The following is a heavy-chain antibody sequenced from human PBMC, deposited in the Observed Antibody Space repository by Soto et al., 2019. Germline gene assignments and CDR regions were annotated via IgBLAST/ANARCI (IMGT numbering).Heavy chain of an antibody. CDR3: AREDYDFWSGYKAWFDP. J-gene: IGHJ5*02. CDR1: GYTFTSYY. CDR2: INPSGGST. V-gene: IGHV1-46*01. Sequence: ASVKVSCKASGYTFTSYYMHWVRQAPGQGLEWMGIINPSGGSTSYAQKFQGRVTMTRDTSISTAYMELSRLRSDDTAVYYCAREDYDFWSGYKAWFDPWGQGTLVTVSS. D-gene: IGHD3-3*01.